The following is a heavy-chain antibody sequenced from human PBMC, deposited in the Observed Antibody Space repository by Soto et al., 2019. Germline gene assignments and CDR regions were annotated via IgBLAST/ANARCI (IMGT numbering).Heavy chain of an antibody. D-gene: IGHD2-15*01. V-gene: IGHV4-59*12. CDR1: GGSISSYY. CDR3: VRGVAH. CDR2: IYYSGST. Sequence: SETLSLTCTVSGGSISSYYWSWIRQPPGKGLEWIGYIYYSGSTTSNPSLKSRVTISVDTSKNQFSLKLGSVSAADTAVYYCVRGVAHWGQGTLVTVSS. J-gene: IGHJ4*02.